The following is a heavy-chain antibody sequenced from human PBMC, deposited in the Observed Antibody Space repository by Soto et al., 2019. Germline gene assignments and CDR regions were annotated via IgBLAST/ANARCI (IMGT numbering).Heavy chain of an antibody. J-gene: IGHJ6*02. CDR1: GGTFSSYA. Sequence: SVKVSCKASGGTFSSYAISWVRQAPGQGLEWMGGIIPIFGTANYAQKFQGRVTITADESTSTAYMELSSLRSEDTAVYYCARDPPVGHCSSTSCPLYHYYGMDVWGQGTTVTVSS. CDR2: IIPIFGTA. CDR3: ARDPPVGHCSSTSCPLYHYYGMDV. V-gene: IGHV1-69*13. D-gene: IGHD2-2*01.